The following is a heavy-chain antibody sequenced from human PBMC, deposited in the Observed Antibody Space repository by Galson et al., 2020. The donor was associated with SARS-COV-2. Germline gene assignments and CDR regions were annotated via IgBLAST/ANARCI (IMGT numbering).Heavy chain of an antibody. D-gene: IGHD2-21*01. Sequence: GGSLRLSCAASGFTFSSYGMHWVRQAPGKGLEWVAVIWYDGSNKYYADSVKGRFTISRDNSKNTLYLQMNSLRAEDTAVYYCAKLLYCGGDCYWPYGMDVWGQGTTVTVSS. J-gene: IGHJ6*02. CDR1: GFTFSSYG. V-gene: IGHV3-33*06. CDR2: IWYDGSNK. CDR3: AKLLYCGGDCYWPYGMDV.